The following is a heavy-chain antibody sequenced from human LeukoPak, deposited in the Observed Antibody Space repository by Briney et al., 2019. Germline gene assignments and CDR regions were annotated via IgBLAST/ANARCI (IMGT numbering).Heavy chain of an antibody. CDR2: ISAYNGNT. D-gene: IGHD2-21*01. Sequence: GASVKVSCKASGYTFTSYGISWVRQAPGQGLEWMGWISAYNGNTNYAQKLQGRVTMTTDTSTSTAYMELRDLTSDDTAMYFCARDERRLAAGGEHYFDYWGQGTLVTVSS. CDR3: ARDERRLAAGGEHYFDY. J-gene: IGHJ4*02. CDR1: GYTFTSYG. V-gene: IGHV1-18*01.